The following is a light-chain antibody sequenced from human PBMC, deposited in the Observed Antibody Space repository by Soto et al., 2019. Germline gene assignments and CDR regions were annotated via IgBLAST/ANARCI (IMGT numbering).Light chain of an antibody. CDR1: QSVSSSY. CDR3: QQYGSSPWT. Sequence: ELVLTHSPGTLSLSPGERATLSCRASQSVSSSYLAWYQQKPGQAPRLLIYGASSRATGIPDRFSGSGSGTDFTLTISRLEPEDFAVYYCQQYGSSPWTFGQGTKV. CDR2: GAS. J-gene: IGKJ1*01. V-gene: IGKV3-20*01.